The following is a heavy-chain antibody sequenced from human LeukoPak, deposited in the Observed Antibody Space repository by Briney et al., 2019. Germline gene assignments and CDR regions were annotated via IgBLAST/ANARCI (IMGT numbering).Heavy chain of an antibody. CDR3: ARDSYGMDV. CDR2: ISYGGSNK. J-gene: IGHJ6*02. Sequence: QSGGSLRLSCAASGFTFGNFDMHWVRQAPGKGLEWVALISYGGSNKYHADSVKGRFTISRDNSKNTLYLQMNSLRAEDTAVYYCARDSYGMDVWGQGTTVSVSS. V-gene: IGHV3-30*03. CDR1: GFTFGNFD.